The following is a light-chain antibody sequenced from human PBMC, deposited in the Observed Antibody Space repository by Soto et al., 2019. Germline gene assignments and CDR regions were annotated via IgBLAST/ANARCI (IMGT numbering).Light chain of an antibody. V-gene: IGLV2-18*02. CDR3: QSYDNNSDYV. J-gene: IGLJ1*01. CDR2: EAS. Sequence: QSALTQPPSVSGSPGQSVTISCTGTSTDFVSYNRVSWYQQPPGTAPKLIIYEASNRPSGVPDRFSGSKSGTSASLAITGLRAEDEADYYCQSYDNNSDYVFGTGTKVTV. CDR1: STDFVSYNR.